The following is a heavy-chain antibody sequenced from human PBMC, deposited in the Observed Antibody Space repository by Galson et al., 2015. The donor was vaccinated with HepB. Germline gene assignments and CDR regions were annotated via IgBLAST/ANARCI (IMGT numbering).Heavy chain of an antibody. V-gene: IGHV3-33*01. CDR3: AREGGIAVAPSHWYFDL. CDR1: GFTFSSYG. CDR2: IWYDGSNK. D-gene: IGHD6-19*01. J-gene: IGHJ2*01. Sequence: SLRLSCAASGFTFSSYGMHWVRQAPGKGLEWVAVIWYDGSNKYYADSVKGRFTISRDNSKNTLYLQMNSLRAEDTAVYYCAREGGIAVAPSHWYFDLWGRGTLVTVSS.